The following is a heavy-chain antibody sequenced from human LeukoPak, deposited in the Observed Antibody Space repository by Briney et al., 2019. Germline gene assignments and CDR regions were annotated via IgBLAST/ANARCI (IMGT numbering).Heavy chain of an antibody. CDR2: ISGSCGST. J-gene: IGHJ5*02. Sequence: GGSLRLSCAASGFTFSSYGMSWVRQAPGKGLEWVSAISGSCGSTYYADSVKGRVTISRDNSKNTLDLQMNSLRAEDTAVYYCAKIRYDTAPGFDPWGQGTLVTVSS. CDR3: AKIRYDTAPGFDP. V-gene: IGHV3-23*01. CDR1: GFTFSSYG. D-gene: IGHD2-2*01.